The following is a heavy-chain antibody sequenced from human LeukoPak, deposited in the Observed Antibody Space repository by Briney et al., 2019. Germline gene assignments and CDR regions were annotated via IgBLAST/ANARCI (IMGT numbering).Heavy chain of an antibody. CDR1: GYTFTGHA. J-gene: IGHJ4*02. CDR2: INTKTGNP. D-gene: IGHD6-19*01. Sequence: ASVKVSCKASGYTFTGHAMNWVRQAPGQGPEWMGYINTKTGNPTYAQGFTGRFVFSLDTSVSTAYLQISSLKPEDTGVYYCAKGGWVAVTGMDSWGQGTLVTVSS. CDR3: AKGGWVAVTGMDS. V-gene: IGHV7-4-1*02.